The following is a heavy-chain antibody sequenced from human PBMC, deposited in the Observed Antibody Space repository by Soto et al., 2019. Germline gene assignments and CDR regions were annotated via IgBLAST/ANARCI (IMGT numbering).Heavy chain of an antibody. CDR3: ARAGGRNFYYGMDV. Sequence: QVQLVQSGAEVKKPGASVKVSCKASGYTFTSYGVSWVRQAPGQGLEWMGWISAYNHNTNYAQKLQGRVTMTTDTSTSTVYMELRSLRSDDTTVYYCARAGGRNFYYGMDVWGQGTTVTVSS. CDR2: ISAYNHNT. J-gene: IGHJ6*02. CDR1: GYTFTSYG. V-gene: IGHV1-18*01. D-gene: IGHD2-8*02.